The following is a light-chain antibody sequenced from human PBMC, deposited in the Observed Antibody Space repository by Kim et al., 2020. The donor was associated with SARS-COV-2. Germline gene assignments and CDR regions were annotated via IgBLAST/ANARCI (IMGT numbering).Light chain of an antibody. V-gene: IGLV2-14*04. J-gene: IGLJ1*01. CDR1: SSDVGGYNY. CDR2: DVS. Sequence: GQSITISCTGTSSDVGGYNYVSWYQQHPGKAPKLMIYDVSKRPSGVSNRFSGSKSGNTASLTISGLQAEDEADYYSSSYTSSSTYVFGTGTKVTVL. CDR3: SSYTSSSTYV.